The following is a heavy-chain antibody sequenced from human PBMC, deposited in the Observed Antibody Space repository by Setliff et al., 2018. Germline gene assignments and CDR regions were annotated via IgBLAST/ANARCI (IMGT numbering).Heavy chain of an antibody. D-gene: IGHD3-3*01. CDR2: IDHSGRT. V-gene: IGHV4-34*01. Sequence: SETLSLTCAVYGGSLSGYYWTWIRQPPGKGLEWIGEIDHSGRTNYNPSLRSRVTISLDTSKQQFSLNLISVTAADTAVYYCRYWSGYYNNDYWGQGTLVTVSS. J-gene: IGHJ4*02. CDR1: GGSLSGYY. CDR3: RYWSGYYNNDY.